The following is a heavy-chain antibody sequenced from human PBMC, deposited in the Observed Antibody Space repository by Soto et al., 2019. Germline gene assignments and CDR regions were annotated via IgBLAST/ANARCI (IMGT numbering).Heavy chain of an antibody. CDR1: GYTLTELS. Sequence: ASVKVSCKVSGYTLTELSMHWVRQAPGKGLEWMGGFDPEDGETIYAQKFQGRVTMTEDTSTDTAYMELSSLRSEDTAVYYCATRYYYDSSGYYLYAFDIWGQGTMVTVSS. CDR3: ATRYYYDSSGYYLYAFDI. CDR2: FDPEDGET. J-gene: IGHJ3*02. D-gene: IGHD3-22*01. V-gene: IGHV1-24*01.